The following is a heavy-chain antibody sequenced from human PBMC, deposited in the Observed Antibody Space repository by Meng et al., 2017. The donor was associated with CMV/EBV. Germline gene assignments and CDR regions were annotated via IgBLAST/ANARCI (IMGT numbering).Heavy chain of an antibody. CDR3: ARETPQYSSTWYGGSNWFDP. CDR1: GYTFTGYY. J-gene: IGHJ5*02. CDR2: INPNSGGT. V-gene: IGHV1-2*02. Sequence: ASVKVSCKASGYTFTGYYMHWVRQAPGQGFEWMGWINPNSGGTNYAQKFHGRVTMIRDTSISTAYMELSRLRSDDTAVYYCARETPQYSSTWYGGSNWFDPWGQGTLVTVSS. D-gene: IGHD6-13*01.